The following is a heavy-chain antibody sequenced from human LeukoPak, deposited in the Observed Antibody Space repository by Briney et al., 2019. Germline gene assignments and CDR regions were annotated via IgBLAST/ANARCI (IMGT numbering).Heavy chain of an antibody. CDR2: INDSGST. CDR3: ARGITKPDPILEVPAAIRVAQAFDD. V-gene: IGHV4-34*01. J-gene: IGHJ4*01. D-gene: IGHD2-2*01. CDR1: GESFSGYY. Sequence: SETLSLTCAVYGESFSGYYWNWIRQTPGKGLEWIGEINDSGSTTYNPSLKSRVTMSVDTSKNQFSLNLNSVTAADTAVYYCARGITKPDPILEVPAAIRVAQAFDDWGQGTLDTVSS.